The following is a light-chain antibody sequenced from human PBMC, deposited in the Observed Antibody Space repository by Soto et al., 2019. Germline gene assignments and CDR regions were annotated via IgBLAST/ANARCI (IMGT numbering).Light chain of an antibody. V-gene: IGKV3-15*01. J-gene: IGKJ1*01. CDR2: GAS. CDR1: QSVSRY. Sequence: ETVMTQSPATLSVSPGERATLSCRASQSVSRYLAWYQQKPGQAPRLLIYGASTRAIDVPARFSGSGSGTEFTLTISSLQSEDSEVYYCQQYKNWPPRTFGQGTKVEIK. CDR3: QQYKNWPPRT.